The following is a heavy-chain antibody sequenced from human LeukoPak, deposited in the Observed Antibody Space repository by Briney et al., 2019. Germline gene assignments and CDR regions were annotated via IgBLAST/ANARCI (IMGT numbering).Heavy chain of an antibody. D-gene: IGHD3-9*01. Sequence: GGSLRLSCAASGFTFDTYSMNWVRQTPGRGLEWVSSISDSGSYTFHADSVKGRFTISRDNAKNYLYLQMDSLTVEDTAVYFCARDVPTSHGILTGYPGLDHWGQGTLVTVSS. CDR3: ARDVPTSHGILTGYPGLDH. V-gene: IGHV3-21*06. CDR2: ISDSGSYT. J-gene: IGHJ4*02. CDR1: GFTFDTYS.